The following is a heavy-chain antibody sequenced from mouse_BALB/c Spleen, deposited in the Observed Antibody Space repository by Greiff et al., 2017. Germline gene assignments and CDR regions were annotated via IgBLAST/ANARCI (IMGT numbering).Heavy chain of an antibody. Sequence: QVQLQQSGAELVRPGTSVKVSCKASGYAFTNYLIEWVKQRPGQGLEWIGVINPGSGGTNYNEKFKGKATLTADKSSSTAYMQLSSLTSDDSAVYFCARRVGRSYCDYWGQGTTLTVSS. CDR1: GYAFTNYL. CDR3: ARRVGRSYCDY. D-gene: IGHD4-1*01. J-gene: IGHJ2*01. CDR2: INPGSGGT. V-gene: IGHV1-54*01.